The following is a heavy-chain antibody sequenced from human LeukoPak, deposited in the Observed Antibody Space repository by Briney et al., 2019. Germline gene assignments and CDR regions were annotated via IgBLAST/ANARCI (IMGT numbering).Heavy chain of an antibody. V-gene: IGHV5-10-1*01. CDR1: GXSFTSYW. Sequence: GESLKISFKGSGXSFTSYWISWVRQMPGKGMEWMGRIDPSDSYNNYRPSFQGHVTISADKSISTAYLQWSSLKASDTAMYYCARLRVRGVIGAFDIWGQGTMVTVSS. CDR3: ARLRVRGVIGAFDI. D-gene: IGHD3-10*01. CDR2: IDPSDSYN. J-gene: IGHJ3*02.